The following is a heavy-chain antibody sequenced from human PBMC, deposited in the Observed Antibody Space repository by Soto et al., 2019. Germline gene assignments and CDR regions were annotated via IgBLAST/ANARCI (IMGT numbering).Heavy chain of an antibody. CDR1: GGSTSSGGFY. CDR2: IYYSGIS. D-gene: IGHD3-10*01. Sequence: SETLSLTCTVSGGSTSSGGFYWSWIRQHPGKGLEWIGYIYYSGISYYNPSLKSRVSISLDTSRNQLSMTLNSVTAADTAVYYCARNSYTYGMDVWGQGATVTVSS. CDR3: ARNSYTYGMDV. J-gene: IGHJ6*02. V-gene: IGHV4-31*02.